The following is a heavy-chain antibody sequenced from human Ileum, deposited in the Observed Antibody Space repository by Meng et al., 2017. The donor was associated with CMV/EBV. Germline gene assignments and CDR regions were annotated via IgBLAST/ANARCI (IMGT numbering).Heavy chain of an antibody. D-gene: IGHD3-9*01. Sequence: QGQLHQWSAGLLKPPEPLSLTCAVYGESFSVYYWDWIRQSPGKGLEWIGQINQSGSTNYNPSLKSRVTILVDTSKNQFSLKLSSVTAADAAMYYCARGRRYLFYWSQGTLVTVSS. CDR2: INQSGST. J-gene: IGHJ4*02. CDR3: ARGRRYLFY. V-gene: IGHV4-34*01. CDR1: GESFSVYY.